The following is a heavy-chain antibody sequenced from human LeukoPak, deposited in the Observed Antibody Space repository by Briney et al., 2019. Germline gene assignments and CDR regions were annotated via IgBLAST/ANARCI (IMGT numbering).Heavy chain of an antibody. V-gene: IGHV4-34*01. CDR2: INHSGST. CDR1: GGSFSGYY. Sequence: SETLSLTCAVYGGSFSGYYWSWIRQPPGKGLVWIGEINHSGSTNYNPSLKGRVTISVDTSKNQFSLKLSSVTAADTAVYYCASHSSGWYSDYWGQGALVTVSS. J-gene: IGHJ4*02. CDR3: ASHSSGWYSDY. D-gene: IGHD6-19*01.